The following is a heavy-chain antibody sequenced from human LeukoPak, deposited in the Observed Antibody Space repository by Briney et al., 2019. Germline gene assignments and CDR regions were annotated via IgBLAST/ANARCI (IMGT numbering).Heavy chain of an antibody. Sequence: GGSLRLSCAASGFTFTNYAMSWVRQAPGKGLEWVSAISGSGDSTYYADSVKGRFTISRDNSKNTLNLQMNSLRAEDTAVYYCAKSISGGLQAFDIWGQGTMVTVSS. CDR1: GFTFTNYA. CDR2: ISGSGDST. CDR3: AKSISGGLQAFDI. J-gene: IGHJ3*02. V-gene: IGHV3-23*01. D-gene: IGHD3-10*01.